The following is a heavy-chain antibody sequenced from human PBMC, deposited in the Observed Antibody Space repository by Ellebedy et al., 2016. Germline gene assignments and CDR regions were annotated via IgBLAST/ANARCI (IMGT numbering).Heavy chain of an antibody. CDR3: AKFADSGSYYSDALDI. CDR1: GFNFSVYA. V-gene: IGHV3-23*01. CDR2: ISGRSSST. D-gene: IGHD3-10*01. J-gene: IGHJ3*02. Sequence: GGSLRLXXVASGFNFSVYAMTWVRQAPGKGLEWVSGISGRSSSTYYADSVKGRFTISKDNSKNTVYLQMDSLRVEDTAVYFCAKFADSGSYYSDALDIWGQGTMVTVS.